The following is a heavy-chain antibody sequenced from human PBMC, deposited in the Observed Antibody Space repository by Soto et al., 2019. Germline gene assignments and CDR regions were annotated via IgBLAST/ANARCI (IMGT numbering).Heavy chain of an antibody. D-gene: IGHD3-3*01. CDR3: ARRADYDFWSGTVQSDFDY. Sequence: TLSLTCTVSGGSISSYYWSWIRQPPGKGLEWIGSIYYSGSTYYNPSLKSRVTISVDTSKNQFSLKLSSVTAADTAVYYCARRADYDFWSGTVQSDFDYWGQGTLVTVSS. J-gene: IGHJ4*02. CDR1: GGSISSYY. CDR2: IYYSGST. V-gene: IGHV4-39*01.